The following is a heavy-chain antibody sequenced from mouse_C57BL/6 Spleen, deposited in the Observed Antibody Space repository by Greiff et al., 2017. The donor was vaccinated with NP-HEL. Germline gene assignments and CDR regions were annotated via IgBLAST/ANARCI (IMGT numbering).Heavy chain of an antibody. J-gene: IGHJ3*01. V-gene: IGHV5-9*01. D-gene: IGHD1-1*01. Sequence: DVQLVESGGGLVKPGGSLKLSCAASGFTFSSYTMSWVRQTPEKRLEWVATISGGGGNTYYPDSVKGRFTISRDNAKNTLYLQMSSLRSEDTALYYCARQDGSSWDWFAYWGQGTLVTVSA. CDR1: GFTFSSYT. CDR2: ISGGGGNT. CDR3: ARQDGSSWDWFAY.